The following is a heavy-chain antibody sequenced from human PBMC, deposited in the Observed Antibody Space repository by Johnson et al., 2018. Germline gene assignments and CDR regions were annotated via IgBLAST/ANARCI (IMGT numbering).Heavy chain of an antibody. V-gene: IGHV3-7*01. D-gene: IGHD6-19*01. CDR1: GFTFSSYG. CDR2: IKQDGSEK. Sequence: VQLVQSGGGVVQXGRSLRLSCAASGFTFSSYGMHWVRQAPGKGLEWVANIKQDGSEKYYVDSVKGRFTISRDNAKNSLYLQMNSLRADDTAVYYCARPVAGTNDLINFYYFYMDVWCKGTPVTVSS. J-gene: IGHJ6*03. CDR3: ARPVAGTNDLINFYYFYMDV.